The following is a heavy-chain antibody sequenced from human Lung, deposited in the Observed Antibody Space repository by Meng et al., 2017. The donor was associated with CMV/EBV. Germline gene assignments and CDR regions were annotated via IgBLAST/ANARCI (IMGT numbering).Heavy chain of an antibody. CDR3: TRGYRGGLGTDAEDS. CDR2: IKYDGNNV. Sequence: GESLKISCSASGFTFRDYVMHWVRQAPGKGLEWVAFIKYDGNNVNYADSVKGRFTISRDNSKKKLFRQMDSLRGQDTAVYYCTRGYRGGLGTDAEDSWGQGXMVTVSS. V-gene: IGHV3-30*02. CDR1: GFTFRDYV. D-gene: IGHD1-26*01. J-gene: IGHJ4*02.